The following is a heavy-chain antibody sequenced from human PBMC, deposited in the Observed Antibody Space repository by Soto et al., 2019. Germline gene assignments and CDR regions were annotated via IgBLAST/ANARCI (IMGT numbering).Heavy chain of an antibody. CDR2: IWYDGSNK. CDR3: ARDATTVTTISNYYYYGMDV. CDR1: GFTFSSYG. V-gene: IGHV3-33*01. D-gene: IGHD4-4*01. J-gene: IGHJ6*02. Sequence: GGSLRLSCAASGFTFSSYGMHWVRQAPGKGLEWVAVIWYDGSNKYYADSVKGRFTISRDNSKNTLYLQMNSLRAEDTAVYYCARDATTVTTISNYYYYGMDVWGQRTTVSVSS.